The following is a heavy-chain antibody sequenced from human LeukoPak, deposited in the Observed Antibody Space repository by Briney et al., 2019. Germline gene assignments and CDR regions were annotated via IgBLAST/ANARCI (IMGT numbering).Heavy chain of an antibody. J-gene: IGHJ5*02. CDR2: VNPNSGGT. V-gene: IGHV1-2*02. Sequence: ASVKVSCKASGYTFTGYYMHWVRQAPGQGLEWMGWVNPNSGGTNYAQKFQGRVTMTRDTSISTAYMELSRLRSDDTAMYYCARDGLGLGELSLYDQWGQGTLVTVFS. D-gene: IGHD3-16*02. CDR3: ARDGLGLGELSLYDQ. CDR1: GYTFTGYY.